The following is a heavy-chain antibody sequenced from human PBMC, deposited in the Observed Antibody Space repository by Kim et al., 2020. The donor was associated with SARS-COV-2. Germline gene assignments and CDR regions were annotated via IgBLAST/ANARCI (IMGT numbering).Heavy chain of an antibody. J-gene: IGHJ4*02. V-gene: IGHV3-33*03. Sequence: YYLDAVRGRFPISRDNPKNTLYLQMNSLRAEDTSVYYCARAWTVAASPGLWGRATLVTVSS. CDR3: ARAWTVAASPGL. D-gene: IGHD6-19*01.